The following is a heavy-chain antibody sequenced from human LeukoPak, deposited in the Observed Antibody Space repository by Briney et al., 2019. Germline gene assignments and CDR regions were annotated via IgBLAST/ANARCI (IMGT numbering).Heavy chain of an antibody. CDR3: AREPGDIAVAASGYMDV. Sequence: KPSGTLSLTCGVSGGSISSGNWWSWVRQPPGKGLEWIGEIYHSGSTDYNPSLKSRVTISVDTSKNQFSLKLSSVTAADTAVYYCAREPGDIAVAASGYMDVWGKGTTVTISS. J-gene: IGHJ6*03. V-gene: IGHV4-4*02. CDR1: GGSISSGNW. CDR2: IYHSGST. D-gene: IGHD6-19*01.